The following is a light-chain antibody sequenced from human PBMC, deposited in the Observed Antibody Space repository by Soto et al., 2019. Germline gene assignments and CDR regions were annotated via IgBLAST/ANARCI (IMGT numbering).Light chain of an antibody. CDR2: DAS. Sequence: DIQMTQSPSSLSASVGDRDTITCQASQDISNYLNWYQQKPGKAPKLLIYDASHLETGVPSRFSGSGSGTDFTFTISSLQPEDIATYYCQQYDNLPLTFGPGTKVDIK. CDR1: QDISNY. J-gene: IGKJ3*01. V-gene: IGKV1-33*01. CDR3: QQYDNLPLT.